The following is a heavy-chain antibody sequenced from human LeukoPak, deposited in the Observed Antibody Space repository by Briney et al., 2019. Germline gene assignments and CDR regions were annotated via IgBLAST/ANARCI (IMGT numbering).Heavy chain of an antibody. D-gene: IGHD3-22*01. CDR2: ISPGDSDT. Sequence: EEPLKISCKGSGYSFTSYWIDWVGQMPGKGLEWMGIISPGDSDTRYSPSFQGQVTISADKSISTAYLQWSSLKASDTAMYYCARRAYYDSSGYQIEYYFDYWGQGTLVTVSS. CDR3: ARRAYYDSSGYQIEYYFDY. V-gene: IGHV5-51*01. J-gene: IGHJ4*02. CDR1: GYSFTSYW.